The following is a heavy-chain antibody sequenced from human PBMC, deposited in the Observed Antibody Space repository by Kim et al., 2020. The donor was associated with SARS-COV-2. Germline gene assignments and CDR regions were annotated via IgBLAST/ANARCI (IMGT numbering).Heavy chain of an antibody. Sequence: SETLSLTCTVSGGSISSGGYYWSWIRQHPGKGLEWIGYIYYSGSTYYNPSLKSRVTISVDTSKNQFSLKLSSVTAADTAVYYCARDKGKYGGQTFDLWGPGTLFTVSS. J-gene: IGHJ2*01. D-gene: IGHD4-17*01. CDR2: IYYSGST. V-gene: IGHV4-31*03. CDR1: GGSISSGGYY. CDR3: ARDKGKYGGQTFDL.